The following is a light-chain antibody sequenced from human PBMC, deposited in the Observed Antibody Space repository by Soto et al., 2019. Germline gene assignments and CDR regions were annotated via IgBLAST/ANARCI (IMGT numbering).Light chain of an antibody. J-gene: IGKJ4*01. V-gene: IGKV1-6*01. CDR2: AAF. CDR1: QGIRND. Sequence: AIQMTQSPSSLSASVGDRVTITFRASQGIRNDLGWYQQKPGKAPKLLIYAAFSLQSGVPSRFSGSGSGTDFTLTISSLQPEDFATYYCQQYNSVSLLTFGGGTKVDIK. CDR3: QQYNSVSLLT.